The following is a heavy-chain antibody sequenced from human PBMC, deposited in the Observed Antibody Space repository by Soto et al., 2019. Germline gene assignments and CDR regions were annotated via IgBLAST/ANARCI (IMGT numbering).Heavy chain of an antibody. CDR2: IYYSGST. D-gene: IGHD3-10*01. Sequence: QLQLQESGPGLVKPSETLSLTCTVSGGSISSSSYYWGWIRQPPGKGLEWIGSIYYSGSTYYNPSLKSRVTISVDTSKNQFSLKLSSVTAADTAVYYCARRWFGELFSAFDIWGQGTMVTVSS. J-gene: IGHJ3*02. CDR3: ARRWFGELFSAFDI. CDR1: GGSISSSSYY. V-gene: IGHV4-39*01.